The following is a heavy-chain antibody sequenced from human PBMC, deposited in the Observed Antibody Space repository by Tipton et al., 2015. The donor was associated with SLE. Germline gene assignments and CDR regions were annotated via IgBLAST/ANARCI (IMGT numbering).Heavy chain of an antibody. J-gene: IGHJ4*02. D-gene: IGHD1-1*01. V-gene: IGHV3-9*01. CDR2: LNWNGGIR. CDR3: AKDSSRNSNYFDS. CDR1: GFTFDDYA. Sequence: RSLRLSCAASGFTFDDYAMHWVRQAPGKGLEWVSGLNWNGGIRGYADFVKGRFTISRDYAKSSLYLQLNSLRPEDTALYYCAKDSSRNSNYFDSWGRGTLVTVSS.